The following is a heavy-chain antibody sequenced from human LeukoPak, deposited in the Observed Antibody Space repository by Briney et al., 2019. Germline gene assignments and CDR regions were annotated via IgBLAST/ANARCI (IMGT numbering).Heavy chain of an antibody. D-gene: IGHD3-10*02. CDR2: ISYDGSNK. CDR3: ARHYYVVDP. J-gene: IGHJ5*02. V-gene: IGHV3-30*03. CDR1: GFTFSSYG. Sequence: GGSLRLSCAASGFTFSSYGMHWVRQAPGKGLEWVAVISYDGSNKYYADSVKGRFTISRDNSKNTLYLQMNSLRAEDTAVYYCARHYYVVDPWGQGTLVTVSS.